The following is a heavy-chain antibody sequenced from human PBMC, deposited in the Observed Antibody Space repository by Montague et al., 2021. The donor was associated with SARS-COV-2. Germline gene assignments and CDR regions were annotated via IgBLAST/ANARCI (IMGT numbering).Heavy chain of an antibody. J-gene: IGHJ3*02. CDR3: ARRENHAFDI. Sequence: SLRLSCAASGFTFSNYGFSWVRLAPGKGLEWVSGIGDSGEVIHYADAVKGRFTISRDNAKNTLYLQMNSLRAEDTAVYYCARRENHAFDIWGQGTMVTVSS. D-gene: IGHD1-14*01. CDR2: IGDSGEVI. CDR1: GFTFSNYG. V-gene: IGHV3-23*01.